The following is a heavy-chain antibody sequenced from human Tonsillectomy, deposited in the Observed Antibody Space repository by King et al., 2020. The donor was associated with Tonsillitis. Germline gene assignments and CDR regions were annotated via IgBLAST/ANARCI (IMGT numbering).Heavy chain of an antibody. CDR3: ARASGWNEGPDY. CDR2: IYHGGST. J-gene: IGHJ4*02. V-gene: IGHV4-31*03. D-gene: IGHD1-1*01. CDR1: GGSISSGGYY. Sequence: QLQESGPGLVKPSQTLSLTCTVSGGSISSGGYYWSWIRQRPGKGLEWIGYIYHGGSTYYNPSLESRVTISVDTSKNQFSLKLSSVTTADTAVYYCARASGWNEGPDYWGQGTLVTVSS.